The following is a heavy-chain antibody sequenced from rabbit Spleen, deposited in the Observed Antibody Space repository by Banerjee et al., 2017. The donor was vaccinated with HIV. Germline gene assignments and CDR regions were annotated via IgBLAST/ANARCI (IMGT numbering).Heavy chain of an antibody. CDR3: ARDGAGSGYFNL. J-gene: IGHJ4*01. D-gene: IGHD8-1*01. Sequence: QEQLEESGGDLVKPGASLTLTCTASGFSFSTNYWICWVRQAPGKGLEWIACCYGGSSTDTYHANWTKGRFTISSHNAQNTLYLQLNSLTAADTATYFCARDGAGSGYFNLWGQGTLVTVS. CDR1: GFSFSTNYW. CDR2: CYGGSSTDT. V-gene: IGHV1S45*01.